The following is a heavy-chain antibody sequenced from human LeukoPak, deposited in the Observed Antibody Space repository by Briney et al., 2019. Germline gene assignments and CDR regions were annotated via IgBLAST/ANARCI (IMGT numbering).Heavy chain of an antibody. V-gene: IGHV3-15*01. CDR2: IKSKTDGGTT. Sequence: PGGSLRLSCAASGFTFSNAWMSWVRQAPGKGLEWVGRIKSKTDGGTTDYAAPVKGRFTISRDDSKNTLYLQMNSLKTEDTAVYYCTTSRRGSVRRVIIRQTFDYWGQGTLVTVSS. CDR3: TTSRRGSVRRVIIRQTFDY. D-gene: IGHD3-10*01. J-gene: IGHJ4*02. CDR1: GFTFSNAW.